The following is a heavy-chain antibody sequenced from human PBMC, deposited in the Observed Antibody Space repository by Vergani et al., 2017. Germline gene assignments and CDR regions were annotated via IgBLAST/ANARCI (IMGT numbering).Heavy chain of an antibody. CDR1: GGTFSSYA. CDR2: IIPIFGTA. CDR3: ARESRSWSYYYYYGMDV. Sequence: QVQLVQSGAEVKKPGSSVKVSCKASGGTFSSYAISWVRQAPGQGLEWMGRIIPIFGTANYAQKFQGRVTMTADESTSTAYMELSSLRSEDTAVYYCARESRSWSYYYYYGMDVWGQGTTVTVSS. V-gene: IGHV1-69*18. J-gene: IGHJ6*02. D-gene: IGHD6-13*01.